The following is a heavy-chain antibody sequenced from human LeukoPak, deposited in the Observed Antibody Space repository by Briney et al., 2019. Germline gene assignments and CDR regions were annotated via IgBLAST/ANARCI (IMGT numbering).Heavy chain of an antibody. CDR1: GYTFTNYG. CDR2: INPYNGNT. Sequence: ASVKVSCKASGYTFTNYGISWVRQAPGQGLEWMGWINPYNGNTNYVQKLQGRVTMTTDTSTSTAYMELRSLRSDDTAVYFCARDIIETTVTTPVFDYWGQGTLVTVSS. CDR3: ARDIIETTVTTPVFDY. V-gene: IGHV1-18*01. D-gene: IGHD4-17*01. J-gene: IGHJ4*02.